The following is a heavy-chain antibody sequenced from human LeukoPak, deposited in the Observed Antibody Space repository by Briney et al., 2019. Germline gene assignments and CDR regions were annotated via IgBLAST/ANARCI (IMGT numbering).Heavy chain of an antibody. CDR3: ARASQARRGIVVVISYWYFDL. CDR1: GYTFTGYY. Sequence: ASVKVSCKASGYTFTGYYMHWVRQAPGQGLEWMGRINPNSGGTNYAQKFQGRVTMTRDTSICTAYMELSRLRSDDTAVYYCARASQARRGIVVVISYWYFDLWGRGTLVTVSS. V-gene: IGHV1-2*06. J-gene: IGHJ2*01. CDR2: INPNSGGT. D-gene: IGHD3-22*01.